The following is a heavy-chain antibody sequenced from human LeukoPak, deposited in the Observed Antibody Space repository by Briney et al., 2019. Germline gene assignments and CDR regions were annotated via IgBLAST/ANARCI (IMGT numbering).Heavy chain of an antibody. V-gene: IGHV4-4*07. CDR2: IYTSGST. CDR1: GGSISSYY. CDR3: ARDLCSGGSCYLRY. D-gene: IGHD2-15*01. J-gene: IGHJ4*02. Sequence: SETLSLTCTVSGGSISSYYWSWIRQPAGKGLEWIGRIYTSGSTNYNPSLKSRVTMSVDTSKNQFSLKLSSVTAADTAVCYCARDLCSGGSCYLRYWGQGTLVTVSS.